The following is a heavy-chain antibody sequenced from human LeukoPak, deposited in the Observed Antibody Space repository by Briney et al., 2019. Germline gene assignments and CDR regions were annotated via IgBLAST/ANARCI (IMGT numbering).Heavy chain of an antibody. CDR1: GGSISSYY. CDR2: IYYSGST. Sequence: PSETLSLTCTVSGGSISSYYWNWLRQPPGKGLEWIGYIYYSGSTNYNPSLKSRVTISIDTSKNQFSLKLNSVTAADTAVYYCARGGSGWSGYFKHWGQGTLVTVSS. V-gene: IGHV4-59*01. J-gene: IGHJ1*01. CDR3: ARGGSGWSGYFKH. D-gene: IGHD6-19*01.